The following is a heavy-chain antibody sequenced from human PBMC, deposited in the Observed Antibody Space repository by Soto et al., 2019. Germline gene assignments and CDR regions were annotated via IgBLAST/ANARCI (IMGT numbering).Heavy chain of an antibody. V-gene: IGHV4-39*01. Sequence: SETLSLTCTVSVGSISSSSYYWGWIRQPPGKGLEWIGSIYYSGSTYYNPSLKSRVTISVDTSKNQFSLKLSSVTAADTAVYYCARLAGDSSGYYFYGMDVWGQGTTVTV. CDR1: VGSISSSSYY. D-gene: IGHD3-22*01. CDR2: IYYSGST. J-gene: IGHJ6*02. CDR3: ARLAGDSSGYYFYGMDV.